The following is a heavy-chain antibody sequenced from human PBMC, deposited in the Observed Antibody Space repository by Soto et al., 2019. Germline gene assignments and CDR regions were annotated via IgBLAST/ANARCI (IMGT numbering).Heavy chain of an antibody. D-gene: IGHD2-2*01. J-gene: IGHJ3*02. CDR2: IIPILGIA. CDR3: ASLYFSSTSCLNAFDI. CDR1: GGTFSSYT. Sequence: SVKVSCKASGGTFSSYTISWVRQAPGQGLEWMGRIIPILGIANYAQKFQGRVTITADKSTSTAYMELSSLRSEDTAVYYCASLYFSSTSCLNAFDIWCQGTMVTVSS. V-gene: IGHV1-69*02.